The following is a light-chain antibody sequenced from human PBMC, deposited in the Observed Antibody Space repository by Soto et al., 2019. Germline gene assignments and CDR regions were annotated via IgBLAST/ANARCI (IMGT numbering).Light chain of an antibody. CDR2: DVS. V-gene: IGLV2-14*03. J-gene: IGLJ1*01. CDR3: SSYIPNNSTYV. CDR1: SSDVGGYNY. Sequence: QSALTQPASVSGSPGQSITISCTGTSSDVGGYNYVSWYQHHPGKAPKRMIHDVSNRPSGVSNRCSGSKSGNTASLTISGHQAEDEADYYCSSYIPNNSTYVFGTGTKLTVL.